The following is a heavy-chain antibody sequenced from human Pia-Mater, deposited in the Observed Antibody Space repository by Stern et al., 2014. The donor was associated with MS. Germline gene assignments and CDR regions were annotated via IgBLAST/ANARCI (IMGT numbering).Heavy chain of an antibody. CDR1: GYTFTNYA. V-gene: IGHV7-4-1*02. Sequence: VQLVESGSELKKPGASRKVSCKASGYTFTNYAMNWVRQAPGQGLEWMGWINTNKGNAMYAQGFTGRFVFSLDTSVSTAYLQISSLKAKDTAVYYCARDKNAYGYGGTDYWGQGTLVTVSS. D-gene: IGHD5-18*01. J-gene: IGHJ4*02. CDR2: INTNKGNA. CDR3: ARDKNAYGYGGTDY.